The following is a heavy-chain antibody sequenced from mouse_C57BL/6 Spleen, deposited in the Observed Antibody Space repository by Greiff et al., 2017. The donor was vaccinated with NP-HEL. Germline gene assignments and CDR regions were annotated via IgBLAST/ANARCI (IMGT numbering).Heavy chain of an antibody. V-gene: IGHV1-59*01. CDR1: GYTFTSYW. CDR3: ALYYYGSSYNFDV. Sequence: VKLQESGAELVRPGTSVKLSCKASGYTFTSYWMHWVKQRPGQGLEWIGVIDPSDSYTNYNQKFKGKATLTVDTSSSTAYMQLSSLTSEDSAVYYCALYYYGSSYNFDVWGTGTTVTVSS. J-gene: IGHJ1*03. CDR2: IDPSDSYT. D-gene: IGHD1-1*01.